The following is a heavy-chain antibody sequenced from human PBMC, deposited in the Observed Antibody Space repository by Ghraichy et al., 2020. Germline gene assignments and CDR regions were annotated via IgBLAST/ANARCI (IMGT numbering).Heavy chain of an antibody. CDR3: ARLRGLVVVVAGADNNYFDT. CDR1: KYSFTDYW. J-gene: IGHJ5*02. Sequence: GGSLNISCKGSKYSFTDYWIGWVRQMPGKGLEWMGIIYPGDSDTKYSPSFQGQVTISADKSSSTAYLQWSSLKASDTAMYYCARLRGLVVVVAGADNNYFDTWGQGTLVTVSS. D-gene: IGHD2-15*01. CDR2: IYPGDSDT. V-gene: IGHV5-51*01.